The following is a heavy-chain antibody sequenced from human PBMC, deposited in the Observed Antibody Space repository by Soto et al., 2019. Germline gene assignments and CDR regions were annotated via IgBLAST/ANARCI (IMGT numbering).Heavy chain of an antibody. D-gene: IGHD2-15*01. J-gene: IGHJ4*02. CDR2: INSDGSST. CDR3: VRRSVVVAAATREDY. V-gene: IGHV3-74*01. Sequence: EVQLVESGGGLVQPGGSLRLSCAASGFTFSSYWMHWVRQAPGKGLVWVSRINSDGSSTSYAASVKGRFTISRDNAKNTLYLQMNSLTAESTAVYYCVRRSVVVAAATREDYWGQGTLVTVSS. CDR1: GFTFSSYW.